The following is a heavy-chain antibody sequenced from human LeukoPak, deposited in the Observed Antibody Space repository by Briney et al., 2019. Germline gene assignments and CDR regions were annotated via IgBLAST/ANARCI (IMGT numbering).Heavy chain of an antibody. Sequence: GGSLRLSCAASGFTFSSYSMNWVRQAPGKGLEWVSYVSNSGSYIYYADSVKGRFTISRDNAKNSLYLQMNSLRAEDTAVYYCARDSAPHYFVGYYYYYMDVWGKGTTVTVSS. CDR1: GFTFSSYS. D-gene: IGHD3-9*01. J-gene: IGHJ6*03. V-gene: IGHV3-21*05. CDR2: VSNSGSYI. CDR3: ARDSAPHYFVGYYYYYMDV.